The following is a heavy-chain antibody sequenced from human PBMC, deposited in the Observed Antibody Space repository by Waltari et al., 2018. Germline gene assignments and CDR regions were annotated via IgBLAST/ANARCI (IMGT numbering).Heavy chain of an antibody. Sequence: QVQLQESGPGLVNPSQTLSLTCTVSGGSISSGSYYWSWIRQPAGKGLEWIGRIYTSGSTNYNPSLKSRVTISVDRPKNQFSLKLSSVTAADTAVYYCVRDRIQLEIDYWGQGTLVTVSS. CDR1: GGSISSGSYY. CDR2: IYTSGST. CDR3: VRDRIQLEIDY. V-gene: IGHV4-61*02. J-gene: IGHJ4*02. D-gene: IGHD5-18*01.